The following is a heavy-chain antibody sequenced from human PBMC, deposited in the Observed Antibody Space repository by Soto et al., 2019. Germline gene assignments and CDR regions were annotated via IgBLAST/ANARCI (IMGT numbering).Heavy chain of an antibody. CDR1: GGSISSYY. D-gene: IGHD3-10*01. J-gene: IGHJ6*02. CDR2: IYTSGST. V-gene: IGHV4-4*07. CDR3: ARGYYYGSGSYYLDYYYYGMDV. Sequence: PSETLSLTCTASGGSISSYYWSWIRQPAGKGLEWIGRIYTSGSTNYNPSLKSRVTMSVDTSKNQFSLKLSSVTAADTAVYYCARGYYYGSGSYYLDYYYYGMDVWGQGTTVTVSS.